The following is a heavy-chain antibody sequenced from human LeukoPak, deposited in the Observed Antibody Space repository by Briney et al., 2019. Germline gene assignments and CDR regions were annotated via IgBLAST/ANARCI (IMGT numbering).Heavy chain of an antibody. CDR3: AKILGYYYDSP. J-gene: IGHJ5*02. CDR2: INHSGST. CDR1: GGSFSGYY. D-gene: IGHD3-22*01. V-gene: IGHV4-34*01. Sequence: SETLSLTCAVYGGSFSGYYWSWIRQPPGKGLEWIGEINHSGSTNYNPSLKSRVTISVDTSKNQFSLKLSSVTAADTAVYYCAKILGYYYDSPGGQGTLVTVSS.